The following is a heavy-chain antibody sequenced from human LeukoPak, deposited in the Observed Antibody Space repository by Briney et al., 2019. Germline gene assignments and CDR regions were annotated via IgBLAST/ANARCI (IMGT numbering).Heavy chain of an antibody. J-gene: IGHJ4*02. Sequence: GGSLRLSCAASGFTFSSYGMHWVRQAPGKGLEWVALISYDGSNKYYADSVKGRFTISRDNSKNTLYLQMNSLRAEDTAVYYCAKGELGLWFDYWGQGTLVTVSS. D-gene: IGHD5-18*01. CDR1: GFTFSSYG. CDR2: ISYDGSNK. CDR3: AKGELGLWFDY. V-gene: IGHV3-30*18.